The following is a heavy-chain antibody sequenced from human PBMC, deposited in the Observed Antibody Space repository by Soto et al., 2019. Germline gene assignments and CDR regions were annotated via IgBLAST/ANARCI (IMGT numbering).Heavy chain of an antibody. Sequence: QVQLVQSGAEVKKPGASVKVSCKASGYSFTRYGISWVRQAPGQGLEWMGWISGYNANTNYPENLQGRVTMTTDTSTRTPYLDVRTLIPDDTAVYYCARMGDVPYYYYGLDVWGQGTTVTVSS. CDR1: GYSFTRYG. CDR2: ISGYNANT. V-gene: IGHV1-18*01. CDR3: ARMGDVPYYYYGLDV. D-gene: IGHD3-16*01. J-gene: IGHJ6*02.